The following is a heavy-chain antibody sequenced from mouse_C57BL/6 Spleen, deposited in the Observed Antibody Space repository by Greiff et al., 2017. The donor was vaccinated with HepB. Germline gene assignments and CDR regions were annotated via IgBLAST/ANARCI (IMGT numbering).Heavy chain of an antibody. V-gene: IGHV5S21*01. J-gene: IGHJ1*03. CDR2: ISSGGDYI. Sequence: EVKVVESGEGLVKPGGSLKLSCAASGFTFSSYAMSWVRQTPEKRLEWVAYISSGGDYIYYADTVKGRFTISRDNARNTLYLQMSSLKSEDTAMYYCARAHDGYYVNWYFDVWGTGTTVTVSS. CDR1: GFTFSSYA. CDR3: ARAHDGYYVNWYFDV. D-gene: IGHD2-3*01.